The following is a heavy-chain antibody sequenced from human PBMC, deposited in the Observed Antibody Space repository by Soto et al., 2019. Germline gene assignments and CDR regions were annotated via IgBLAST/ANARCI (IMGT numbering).Heavy chain of an antibody. CDR2: INHSGST. Sequence: QVQLQQWGAGLLKPSETLSLTCAVYGGSFSGYYWSWIRQPPGKGLEWIGEINHSGSTNYNPSLKSRVTISVDTSKNQLSLKLSSVTAADTAVYYCARGYGSGSYPPHYFDYWGQGTLVTVSS. CDR3: ARGYGSGSYPPHYFDY. CDR1: GGSFSGYY. J-gene: IGHJ4*02. D-gene: IGHD3-10*01. V-gene: IGHV4-34*01.